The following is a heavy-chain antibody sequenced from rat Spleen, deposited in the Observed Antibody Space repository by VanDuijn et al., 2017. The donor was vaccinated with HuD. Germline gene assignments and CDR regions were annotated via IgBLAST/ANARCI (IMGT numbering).Heavy chain of an antibody. Sequence: EVQLVESGGGLVQPGRSLKLSCAASGFTFSDYNMAWVRQAPKKGLEWVATISYDGSSTYYRDSVKGRFTISRDNAKSTLYLQMDSLRSEDTATYYCARHKSGTYWYFDFWGPGTMVTVSS. V-gene: IGHV5-7*01. CDR1: GFTFSDYN. D-gene: IGHD3-1*01. J-gene: IGHJ1*01. CDR2: ISYDGSST. CDR3: ARHKSGTYWYFDF.